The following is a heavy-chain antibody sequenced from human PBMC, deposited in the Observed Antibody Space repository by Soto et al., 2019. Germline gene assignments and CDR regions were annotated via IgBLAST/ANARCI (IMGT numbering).Heavy chain of an antibody. Sequence: LRLSCSASGFIFSSYAMHWVRQAPGKGLEYVSNMNSNGGSTYYADSVKGRFTISRDNSKNTLYLQMSSLRAEDTAVYYCVKDKGGIQRDFDYWGQGTPVTVSS. V-gene: IGHV3-64D*06. CDR2: MNSNGGST. CDR3: VKDKGGIQRDFDY. CDR1: GFIFSSYA. D-gene: IGHD6-13*01. J-gene: IGHJ4*02.